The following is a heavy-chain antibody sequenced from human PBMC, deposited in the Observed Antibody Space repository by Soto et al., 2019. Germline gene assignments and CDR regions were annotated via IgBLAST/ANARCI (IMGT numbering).Heavy chain of an antibody. CDR1: GFTFNNYA. J-gene: IGHJ4*02. CDR3: ARDRVAVAGPFDY. V-gene: IGHV3-30-3*01. D-gene: IGHD6-19*01. CDR2: ISYDGSSE. Sequence: QVQLVESGGGVVQPGRSLRLSCAASGFTFNNYAMHWVRRAPGKGLDWVAVISYDGSSESYADSVKGRFTISRDKSKNTLYLQMNSLRAEDTAVYYCARDRVAVAGPFDYWGQGTLDTVSS.